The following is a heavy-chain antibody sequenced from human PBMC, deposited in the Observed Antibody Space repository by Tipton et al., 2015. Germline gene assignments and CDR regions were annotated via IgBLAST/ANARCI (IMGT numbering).Heavy chain of an antibody. V-gene: IGHV4-4*02. CDR3: ARDRAWGFDY. Sequence: VKPSGTLSLTCAVSGDSISSSNWWSWVRQSPGKGLEWIGEINDIGGPKYNPSVESRVTISVDKSQNQFSLKLTSVTAADTAVYYCARDRAWGFDYWGQGTLVTVSS. D-gene: IGHD7-27*01. CDR1: GDSISSSNW. J-gene: IGHJ4*02. CDR2: INDIGGP.